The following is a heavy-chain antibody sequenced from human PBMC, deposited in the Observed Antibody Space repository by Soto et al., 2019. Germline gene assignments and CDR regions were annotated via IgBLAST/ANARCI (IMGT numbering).Heavy chain of an antibody. V-gene: IGHV3-7*03. CDR2: MNPDGSQE. J-gene: IGHJ4*02. CDR1: GFAFSTYW. CDR3: GGGGWETPI. Sequence: ESGGGLVQPGGSLRLSCAASGFAFSTYWMSWVRQAPGQGLEWVATMNPDGSQEYYVDSVKGRFTVSRDNAKKSLYLQMNSLGDENTGVLYCGGGGWETPIWGQGTPVTASS. D-gene: IGHD1-26*01.